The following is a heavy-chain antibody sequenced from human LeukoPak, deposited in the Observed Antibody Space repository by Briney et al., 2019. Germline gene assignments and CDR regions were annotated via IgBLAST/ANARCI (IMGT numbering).Heavy chain of an antibody. J-gene: IGHJ4*02. V-gene: IGHV3-21*01. D-gene: IGHD2-2*01. Sequence: GGSLRLSCAASGFTFSSYSMNWVRQAPGKGLEWVSSISSSRSYIYYADPVKGRFTISRDNAKNSLYLQMNSLRAEDTAVYYCARDGLYCSSTSCYRYYFDYWGQGTLVTVSS. CDR2: ISSSRSYI. CDR1: GFTFSSYS. CDR3: ARDGLYCSSTSCYRYYFDY.